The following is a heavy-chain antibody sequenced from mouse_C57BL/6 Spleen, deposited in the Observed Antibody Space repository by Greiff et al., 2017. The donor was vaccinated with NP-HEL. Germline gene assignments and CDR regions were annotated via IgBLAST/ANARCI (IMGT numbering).Heavy chain of an antibody. V-gene: IGHV1-64*01. CDR1: GYTFTSYW. D-gene: IGHD4-1*01. Sequence: QVQLQQPGAELVKPGASVKLSCKASGYTFTSYWMHWVKQRPGQGLEWIGMIHPNSGSTNYNEKFKSKATLTVDKSSSTAYMQLSSLTSEDSAVYYCARLELEGTDWYFDVWGTGTTVTVSS. CDR3: ARLELEGTDWYFDV. J-gene: IGHJ1*03. CDR2: IHPNSGST.